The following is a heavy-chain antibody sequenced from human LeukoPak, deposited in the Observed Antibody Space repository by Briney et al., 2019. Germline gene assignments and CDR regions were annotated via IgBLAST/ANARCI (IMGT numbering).Heavy chain of an antibody. CDR1: GFTFSSYA. Sequence: GRSLRLSCAASGFTFSSYAMHWVRQAPGKGLEWVAVISYDGSNKYYADSVKGRFTISRDNSKNTLYLQMNSLRAEDTAVYYCARDKPYYYYGMDVWGQGTTVTVSS. CDR3: ARDKPYYYYGMDV. CDR2: ISYDGSNK. J-gene: IGHJ6*02. V-gene: IGHV3-30-3*01.